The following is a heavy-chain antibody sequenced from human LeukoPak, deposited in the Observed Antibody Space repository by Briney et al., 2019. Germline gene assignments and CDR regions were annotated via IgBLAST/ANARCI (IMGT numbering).Heavy chain of an antibody. CDR1: GFTFSRYG. CDR2: ISGNGAVT. V-gene: IGHV3-23*01. Sequence: GGSLRLSCATSGFTFSRYGMSWVRQAPGKGLEWVSAISGNGAVTYYADAVKGRFTISRDNLENMVYLQMNSLRAEDTAVYYCSKAGDTNYYRYGDYWGQGTLVTVSS. J-gene: IGHJ4*02. CDR3: SKAGDTNYYRYGDY. D-gene: IGHD5-18*01.